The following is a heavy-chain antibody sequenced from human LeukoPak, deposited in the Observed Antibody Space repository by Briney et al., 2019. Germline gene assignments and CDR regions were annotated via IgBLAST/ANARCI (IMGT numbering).Heavy chain of an antibody. V-gene: IGHV1-2*02. Sequence: GASVTVSCKASGYTFTSYGISWVRQAPGQGLEWMGWINPNSGGTNYAQKFQGRVTMTRDTSISTAYMELSRLRSDDTAVYYCARRPKRFPCMDVWGQGTTVTVSS. CDR2: INPNSGGT. CDR1: GYTFTSYG. CDR3: ARRPKRFPCMDV. D-gene: IGHD3-3*01. J-gene: IGHJ6*02.